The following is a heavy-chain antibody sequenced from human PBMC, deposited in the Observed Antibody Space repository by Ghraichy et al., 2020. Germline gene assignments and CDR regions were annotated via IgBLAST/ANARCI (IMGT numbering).Heavy chain of an antibody. CDR3: ARLGLDYGAHEYVPFDY. J-gene: IGHJ4*02. V-gene: IGHV1-2*02. CDR2: INPDSGGT. Sequence: ASVKVSCKASGYTFTAYHIHWVRQAPGQGLEWMGRINPDSGGTKYAQKFQGRVTMTRDTSTSTVYMEVSRVRFDDTAVYYCARLGLDYGAHEYVPFDYWGQGALVTFFS. CDR1: GYTFTAYH. D-gene: IGHD4-17*01.